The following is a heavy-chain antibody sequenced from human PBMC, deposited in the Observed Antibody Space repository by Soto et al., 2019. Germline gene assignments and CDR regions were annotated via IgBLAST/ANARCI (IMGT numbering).Heavy chain of an antibody. V-gene: IGHV1-69*02. CDR1: GGTFSSYT. J-gene: IGHJ4*02. D-gene: IGHD3-10*01. Sequence: QVQLVQSGAEVKKPGSSVKVSCKASGGTFSSYTISWVRQAPGQGLEWMGRIIPILGIANYAQKFQGRVTITADKSTSTAYMELSSLRSEDTAVYYCARGESRSGSGSYPDYWGQGTLVTVSS. CDR2: IIPILGIA. CDR3: ARGESRSGSGSYPDY.